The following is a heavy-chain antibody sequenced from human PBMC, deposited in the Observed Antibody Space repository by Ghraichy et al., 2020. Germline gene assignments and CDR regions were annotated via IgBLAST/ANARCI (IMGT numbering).Heavy chain of an antibody. D-gene: IGHD3-10*01. CDR1: GFTFSSYV. CDR2: IRGSGGST. CDR3: AKIFGSGSYTSHFDY. V-gene: IGHV3-23*01. Sequence: SCAASGFTFSSYVMSWVRQAPGKGLEWVSAIRGSGGSTYYADSVKDRFTVSRDNSKNTLYLQMNRLRVEDTAVYYCAKIFGSGSYTSHFDYWGQGTLVTVSS. J-gene: IGHJ4*02.